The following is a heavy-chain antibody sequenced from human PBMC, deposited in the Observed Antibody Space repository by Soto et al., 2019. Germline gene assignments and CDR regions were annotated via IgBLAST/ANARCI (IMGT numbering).Heavy chain of an antibody. CDR1: GGTFSSYA. J-gene: IGHJ4*02. CDR3: ARVSMTTVTKYYFDY. Sequence: QVQLVQSGAEVKKPGSSVKVSCKASGGTFSSYAISWVRQAPGQGLEWMGGIIPIFGTANYAQKFQGRVTITADESTSTDYMELSSLRSEDTAVYYCARVSMTTVTKYYFDYWGQGTLVTVSS. D-gene: IGHD4-17*01. V-gene: IGHV1-69*01. CDR2: IIPIFGTA.